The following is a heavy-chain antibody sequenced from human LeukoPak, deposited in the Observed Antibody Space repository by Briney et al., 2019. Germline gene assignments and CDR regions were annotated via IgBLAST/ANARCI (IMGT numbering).Heavy chain of an antibody. CDR3: ARLIDYGDYRY. Sequence: PGGSLRLSCAASGFTVSSNYMSWVRQAPGKGLEWVSVIYSGGSTYYADSVKGRFTISRDNSKNTLYLQMNSLRAEDTAVYYCARLIDYGDYRYWGQGTLVSASS. J-gene: IGHJ4*02. V-gene: IGHV3-53*01. CDR1: GFTVSSNY. D-gene: IGHD4-17*01. CDR2: IYSGGST.